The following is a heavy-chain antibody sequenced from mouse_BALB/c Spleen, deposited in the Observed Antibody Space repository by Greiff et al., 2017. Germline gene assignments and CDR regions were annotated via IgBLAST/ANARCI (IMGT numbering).Heavy chain of an antibody. D-gene: IGHD2-4*01. J-gene: IGHJ4*01. V-gene: IGHV5-12-2*01. CDR1: GFTFSSYT. CDR3: ARDDYEDYYAMDY. CDR2: ISNGGGST. Sequence: EVQLVESGGGLVQPGGSLKLSCAASGFTFSSYTMSWVRQTPEKRLEWVAYISNGGGSTYYPDTVKGRFTISRDNAKNTLYLQMSSLKSEDTAMYYCARDDYEDYYAMDYWGQGTSVTVSS.